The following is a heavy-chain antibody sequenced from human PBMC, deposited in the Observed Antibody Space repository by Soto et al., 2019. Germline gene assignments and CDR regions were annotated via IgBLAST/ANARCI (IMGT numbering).Heavy chain of an antibody. CDR2: ISTSGTAI. J-gene: IGHJ6*02. CDR3: VRDGYGDPYYYYGMDV. D-gene: IGHD4-17*01. V-gene: IGHV3-21*01. CDR1: GFTFSSYA. Sequence: GGSLRLSCAASGFTFSSYAMSWVRQAPGKGLEWVSAISTSGTAIYYADSVKGRFTISRDNSKSSLSLQMDSLRADDTAIYYCVRDGYGDPYYYYGMDVWGQGTTVTVSS.